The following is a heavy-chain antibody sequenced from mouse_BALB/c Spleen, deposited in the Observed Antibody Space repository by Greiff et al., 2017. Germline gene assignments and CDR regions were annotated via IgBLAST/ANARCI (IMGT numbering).Heavy chain of an antibody. CDR3: ASRGYFDY. J-gene: IGHJ2*01. D-gene: IGHD3-1*01. Sequence: QVQLKESGAELARPGASVKMSCKASGYTFTSYKMHWVKQRPGQGLEWIGYINPSSGYTNYNQKFKDKATLTADKSSSTAYMQLSSLTSEDSAVYYCASRGYFDYWGQGTTLTVSS. CDR2: INPSSGYT. CDR1: GYTFTSYK. V-gene: IGHV1-4*01.